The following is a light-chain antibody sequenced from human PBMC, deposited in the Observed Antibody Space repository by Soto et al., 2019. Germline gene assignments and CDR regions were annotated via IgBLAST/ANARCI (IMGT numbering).Light chain of an antibody. CDR3: GSWDRSLSAYV. V-gene: IGLV1-51*01. CDR2: DDD. J-gene: IGLJ1*01. CDR1: GSNIGGTS. Sequence: QPVLTQPPSVSAAPGQKVTISCSGSGSNIGGTSVSWYQQLPGTAPKLLIYDDDKRPSGIPDRFPGSKSGTSATLGITGFRTGDEADYYCGSWDRSLSAYVFGTGTKVTV.